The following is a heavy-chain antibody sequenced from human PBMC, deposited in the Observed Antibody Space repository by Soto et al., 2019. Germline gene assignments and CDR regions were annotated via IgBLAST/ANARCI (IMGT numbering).Heavy chain of an antibody. CDR2: IDYTGST. J-gene: IGHJ4*02. CDR1: GGSFSAYH. Sequence: SETLSLTCAVYGGSFSAYHWNWIRQPPGKGLEWIGEIDYTGSTNYKPSLRGRVTMSVDTSRNQFSLRLNSVTAADRAVYYCARSMSASSRHHWGFDFSGQG. V-gene: IGHV4-34*01. D-gene: IGHD6-19*01. CDR3: ARSMSASSRHHWGFDF.